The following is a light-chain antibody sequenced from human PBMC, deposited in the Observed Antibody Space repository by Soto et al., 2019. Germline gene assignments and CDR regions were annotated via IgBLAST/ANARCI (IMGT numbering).Light chain of an antibody. CDR2: DAS. CDR3: QQRSNWPAT. Sequence: EIVLTQSPATLSLSPGERATLSCRASQSVSSYLAWYQQKPGQAPRLLIYDASNRATGIPARFSGSGSGTDFTLTISSLEPEDFAVYYCQQRSNWPATFSQGTKWEIK. J-gene: IGKJ1*01. V-gene: IGKV3-11*01. CDR1: QSVSSY.